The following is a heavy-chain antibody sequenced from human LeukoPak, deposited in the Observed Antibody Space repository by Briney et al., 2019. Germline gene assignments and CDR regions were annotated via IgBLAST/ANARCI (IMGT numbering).Heavy chain of an antibody. CDR2: IYYSGNT. J-gene: IGHJ4*02. V-gene: IGHV4-59*01. Sequence: SETLSLTCTVSGASISSYYWSWIRQPPGKGLDWIGYIYYSGNTNYNPSLKSRVTMSVDTSKNQFSLRLSSVTAADTAVYYCARGTVQMGMGERFFDYWGQGSLVTVSS. CDR1: GASISSYY. CDR3: ARGTVQMGMGERFFDY. D-gene: IGHD3-16*01.